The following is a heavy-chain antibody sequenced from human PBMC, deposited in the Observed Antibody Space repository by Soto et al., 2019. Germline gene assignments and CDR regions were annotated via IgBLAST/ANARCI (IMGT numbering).Heavy chain of an antibody. CDR2: IYPGDSDT. CDR3: ARCGLHYDLLTGYSLGDY. CDR1: GYSFTSYW. Sequence: GESLKISCKGSGYSFTSYWIGWVRQMPGKGLEWMGIIYPGDSDTRYSPSFQGQVTISADKSISTAYLQWSSLKASDTAMYYCARCGLHYDLLTGYSLGDYWGQGSLDT. V-gene: IGHV5-51*01. D-gene: IGHD3-9*01. J-gene: IGHJ4*02.